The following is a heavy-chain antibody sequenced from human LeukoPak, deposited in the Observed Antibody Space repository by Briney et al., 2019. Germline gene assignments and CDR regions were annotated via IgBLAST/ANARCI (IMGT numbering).Heavy chain of an antibody. D-gene: IGHD5-12*01. J-gene: IGHJ4*02. V-gene: IGHV1-69*13. CDR3: ARDQSGYGNGVFDY. Sequence: SVKVSCKASGGTFSSYAISWVRQAPGQGLEWRGGIIPIFGTANYAQKFQGRVTITADESTSTAYVELSSLRSEDTAVYYCARDQSGYGNGVFDYWGQGTLVTVSS. CDR2: IIPIFGTA. CDR1: GGTFSSYA.